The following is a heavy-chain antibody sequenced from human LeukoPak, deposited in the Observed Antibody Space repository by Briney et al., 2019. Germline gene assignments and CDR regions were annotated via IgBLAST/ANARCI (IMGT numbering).Heavy chain of an antibody. CDR3: ARDYCSSTSCPFNY. Sequence: GGSLRLSCAASGFTFDDYGMSWVRQAPGKVLEWVSGINWNGGSTGYADSVKGRFTISRDNAKNSLYPQMNSLRAEDTALYYCARDYCSSTSCPFNYWGQGTLVTVSS. CDR1: GFTFDDYG. J-gene: IGHJ4*02. D-gene: IGHD2-2*01. V-gene: IGHV3-20*04. CDR2: INWNGGST.